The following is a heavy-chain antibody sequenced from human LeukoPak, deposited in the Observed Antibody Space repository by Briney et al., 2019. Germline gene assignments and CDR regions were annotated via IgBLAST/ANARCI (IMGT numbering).Heavy chain of an antibody. CDR1: GASISSDY. CDR2: IYSSETT. D-gene: IGHD2-21*02. Sequence: SETLSLTCSVSGASISSDYWSWIRQPPGKGLEWIGNIYSSETTKYNPSLRSRVTISGDTSKNQFSLKLSSVTAADTAVYYCARHFPYCGGDCPYYYMDVWGKGTTVTVPS. CDR3: ARHFPYCGGDCPYYYMDV. V-gene: IGHV4-4*09. J-gene: IGHJ6*03.